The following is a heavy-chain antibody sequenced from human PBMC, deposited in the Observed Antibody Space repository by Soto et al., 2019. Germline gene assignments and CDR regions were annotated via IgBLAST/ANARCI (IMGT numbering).Heavy chain of an antibody. CDR3: TTDPNYYDSSGYYLTSHYYYGMDV. V-gene: IGHV3-15*07. Sequence: GGSLRLSCAASGFTFSNAWMNWVRQAPGKGLEWVGRIKSKTDGGTTDYAAPVEGRFTISRDDSKNTLYLQMNSLKTEDTAVYYCTTDPNYYDSSGYYLTSHYYYGMDVLGQGTTVTVSS. D-gene: IGHD3-22*01. J-gene: IGHJ6*02. CDR2: IKSKTDGGTT. CDR1: GFTFSNAW.